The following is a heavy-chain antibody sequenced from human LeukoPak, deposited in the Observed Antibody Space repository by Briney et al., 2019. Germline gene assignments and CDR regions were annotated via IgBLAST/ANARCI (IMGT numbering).Heavy chain of an antibody. Sequence: SETLSLTCTVSGGSISSYYWSWIRQPPGKGLEWIGYIYYSGSTNYNPSLKSRVTISVDTSKNQFSLKLSSVTAADTAVYYCARGGYSSSGLFSFWGQGTLVTVSS. CDR2: IYYSGST. J-gene: IGHJ4*02. V-gene: IGHV4-59*01. CDR1: GGSISSYY. D-gene: IGHD6-6*01. CDR3: ARGGYSSSGLFSF.